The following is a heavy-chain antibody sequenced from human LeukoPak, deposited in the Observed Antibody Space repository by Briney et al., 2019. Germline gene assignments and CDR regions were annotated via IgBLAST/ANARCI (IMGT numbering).Heavy chain of an antibody. CDR1: GYTFTGYY. CDR3: ARTIAARKNWFDP. CDR2: INPNSGGT. V-gene: IGHV1-2*02. D-gene: IGHD6-6*01. Sequence: ASVKVSCKASGYTFTGYYMHWVRQAPGQGLEWMGWINPNSGGTNYAQKFQGRVTMTRDTSISTAYMELSRLRSDDTAVYYCARTIAARKNWFDPWGQGTLVTVSS. J-gene: IGHJ5*02.